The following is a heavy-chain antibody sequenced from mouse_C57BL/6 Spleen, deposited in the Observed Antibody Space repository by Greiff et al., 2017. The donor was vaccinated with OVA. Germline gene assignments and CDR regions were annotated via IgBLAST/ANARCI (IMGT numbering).Heavy chain of an antibody. CDR1: GYTFTSYW. Sequence: QVQLQQPGAELVKPGASVKLSCKASGYTFTSYWMPWVQQRPGQGLEWIGEIDPSDSYPNYPQKFKGKATLTVDTSSSTAYMQLSSLTSEDSAVYYCARRRTGSDYWGQGTTLTVSS. D-gene: IGHD4-1*01. V-gene: IGHV1-50*01. CDR3: ARRRTGSDY. J-gene: IGHJ2*01. CDR2: IDPSDSYP.